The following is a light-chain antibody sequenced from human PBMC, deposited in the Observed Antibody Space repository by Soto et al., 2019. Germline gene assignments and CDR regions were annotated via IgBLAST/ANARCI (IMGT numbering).Light chain of an antibody. J-gene: IGLJ1*01. CDR2: DVG. CDR3: SSYTRSTNDV. CDR1: SSDVGAYNY. Sequence: QSALTQPASVSGSPGQSITISCTGTSSDVGAYNYVSWYQQHPGKAPRLMIYDVGNRPSGVSNRFSGSKSGNTASLTITGLQAEDEADYYCSSYTRSTNDVFGTGTKLTVL. V-gene: IGLV2-14*03.